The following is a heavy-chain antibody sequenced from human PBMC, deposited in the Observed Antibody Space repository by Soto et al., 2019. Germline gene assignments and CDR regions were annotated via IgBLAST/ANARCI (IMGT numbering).Heavy chain of an antibody. D-gene: IGHD1-26*01. J-gene: IGHJ5*02. Sequence: QVQLVESGGGVVQPGRSLRLSCAASGFTFSSYAMHWVRQAPGKGLEWVAVISYDGSNKYYADSVKGRFTISRDNSMNTLYLQMNSRRAEDTAVYYCARDGGRYYRAGRNWFDPWGQGTLVTVSS. CDR2: ISYDGSNK. CDR3: ARDGGRYYRAGRNWFDP. V-gene: IGHV3-30-3*01. CDR1: GFTFSSYA.